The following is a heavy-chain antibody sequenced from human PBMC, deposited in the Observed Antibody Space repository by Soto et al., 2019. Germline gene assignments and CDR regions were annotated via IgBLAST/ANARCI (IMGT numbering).Heavy chain of an antibody. V-gene: IGHV3-13*01. CDR3: ARARDYGHAFDI. J-gene: IGHJ3*02. CDR1: GFTFSSYD. Sequence: GGSLRLSCAASGFTFSSYDMHWVRQATGKGLEWVSAIGTAGDTYYPGSVKGRFTISRENAKNSLYLQMNSLRAGDTAVYYCARARDYGHAFDIWGQGTMATVSS. D-gene: IGHD4-17*01. CDR2: IGTAGDT.